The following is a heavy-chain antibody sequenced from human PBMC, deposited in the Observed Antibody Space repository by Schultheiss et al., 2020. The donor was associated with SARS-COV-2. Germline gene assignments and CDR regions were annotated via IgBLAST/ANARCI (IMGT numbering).Heavy chain of an antibody. D-gene: IGHD3-22*01. V-gene: IGHV3-23*01. J-gene: IGHJ4*02. Sequence: GGSLRLSCVVSGFTFSNSDMNWVHQAPRKGLEWVSAISGSGGSTYYADSVKGRFTISRDNSKNTLYLQMNSLRAEDTAVYYCANRDLDYDSSGYYLDWGQGTLVTVSS. CDR3: ANRDLDYDSSGYYLD. CDR1: GFTFSNSD. CDR2: ISGSGGST.